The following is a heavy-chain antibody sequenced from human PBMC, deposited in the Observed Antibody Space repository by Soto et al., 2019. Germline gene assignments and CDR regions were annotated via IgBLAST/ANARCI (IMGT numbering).Heavy chain of an antibody. CDR2: ISGSGGST. D-gene: IGHD2-15*01. J-gene: IGHJ6*02. V-gene: IGHV3-23*01. CDR3: AEPFYCSGGSCYYYYYGMDV. Sequence: GGSLRLSCAASGFTFSSYAMSWVRQAPGKGLEWVSAISGSGGSTYYADSVKGRFTISRDNSKNTLCLQMNSLRAEDTAVYYCAEPFYCSGGSCYYYYYGMDVWGQGTTVTVSS. CDR1: GFTFSSYA.